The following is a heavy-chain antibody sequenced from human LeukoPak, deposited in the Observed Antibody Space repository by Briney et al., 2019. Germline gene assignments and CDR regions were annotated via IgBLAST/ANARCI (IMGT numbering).Heavy chain of an antibody. Sequence: ASVKVSCKASGYTFTSYGISWVRQAPGQGLEWMGWISAYNGNTNYAQKLQGRVTMTTDTSTSTAYMELRSLRSDDTAVYYCARGYDILTGLPYSYFDYWGQGTLVTVSS. CDR3: ARGYDILTGLPYSYFDY. CDR1: GYTFTSYG. CDR2: ISAYNGNT. V-gene: IGHV1-18*01. D-gene: IGHD3-9*01. J-gene: IGHJ4*02.